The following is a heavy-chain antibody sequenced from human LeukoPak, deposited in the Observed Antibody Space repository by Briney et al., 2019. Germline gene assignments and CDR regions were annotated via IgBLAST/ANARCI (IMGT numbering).Heavy chain of an antibody. J-gene: IGHJ3*02. D-gene: IGHD5-18*01. CDR2: IYPGDSDT. V-gene: IGHV5-51*01. Sequence: GESLKISCKGSGYSFTSYWIGWVRQMPGKGLEWMGIIYPGDSDTRYSPSFQGQVILSADKSISTAYLQWSSLKASDTAMYYCARPDTAMIDAFDIWGQGTMVTVSS. CDR3: ARPDTAMIDAFDI. CDR1: GYSFTSYW.